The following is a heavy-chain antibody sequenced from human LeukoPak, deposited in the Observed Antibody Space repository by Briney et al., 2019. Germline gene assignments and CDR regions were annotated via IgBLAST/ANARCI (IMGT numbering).Heavy chain of an antibody. D-gene: IGHD3-10*01. J-gene: IGHJ4*02. CDR3: ARTKGITMVRGVIGY. CDR2: ISSSSTI. V-gene: IGHV3-48*01. Sequence: RGGSLRLSCAASGFTFSSYSMNWVRHAPGKGLEWVSYISSSSTIYYADSVKGRFTISRDNANNSLYLQMNSLRAEDTAVYYCARTKGITMVRGVIGYWGQGTLVTVSS. CDR1: GFTFSSYS.